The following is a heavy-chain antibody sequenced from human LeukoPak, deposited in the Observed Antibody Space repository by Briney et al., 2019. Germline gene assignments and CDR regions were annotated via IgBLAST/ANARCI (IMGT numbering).Heavy chain of an antibody. CDR3: VKDLSGRYTFDY. V-gene: IGHV3-64D*09. J-gene: IGHJ4*02. Sequence: GGSLRLSCSASGCTFSSYAMHWVRQAPGKGLEYVSGINDNGGRTHYGDSLKGRFTISRDNSKNTLYLQMSTLRAEDTAVYYCVKDLSGRYTFDYWGQGTLVTVSS. CDR2: INDNGGRT. D-gene: IGHD1-26*01. CDR1: GCTFSSYA.